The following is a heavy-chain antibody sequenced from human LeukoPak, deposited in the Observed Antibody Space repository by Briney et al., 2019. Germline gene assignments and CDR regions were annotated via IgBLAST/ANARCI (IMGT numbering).Heavy chain of an antibody. V-gene: IGHV3-33*01. CDR3: ARERGYETHDAFDI. CDR2: IWYDGSNK. CDR1: GFTFSSYG. D-gene: IGHD5-12*01. Sequence: PGRSLRLSCAASGFTFSSYGMHWVRQAPGKGLEWVAVIWYDGSNKYYADSVKGRFTISRDNSKNTLYLQMSSLRAEDTAVYYCARERGYETHDAFDIWGQGTMVTVSS. J-gene: IGHJ3*02.